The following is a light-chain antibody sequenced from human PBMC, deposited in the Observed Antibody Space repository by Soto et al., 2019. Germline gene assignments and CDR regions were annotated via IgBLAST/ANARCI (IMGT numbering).Light chain of an antibody. CDR2: GVS. Sequence: DIVFTQSPGSRSLSPGQRGTLSCRASQTINNIYFAWYQQKNGQAPRVVIYGVSNRATGIPDRFSGSGSGTDFTLTINGLETEDFAVYYCQQYGSSPRTFGQGTKVDIK. J-gene: IGKJ1*01. CDR3: QQYGSSPRT. CDR1: QTINNIY. V-gene: IGKV3-20*01.